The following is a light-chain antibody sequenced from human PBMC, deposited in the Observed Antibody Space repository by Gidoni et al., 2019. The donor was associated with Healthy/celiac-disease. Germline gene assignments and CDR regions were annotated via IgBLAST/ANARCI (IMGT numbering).Light chain of an antibody. CDR2: DVS. V-gene: IGLV2-11*01. CDR1: SSDVGCYNY. CDR3: CSYAGSYRV. J-gene: IGLJ1*01. Sequence: QSALTQPGSVSGCPGQSVTISCTGSSSDVGCYNYVSWYQQHPCKAPKLMIYDVSKRPSWVPDRFSGSKSGNTASLTISGLQAEDEADYYCCSYAGSYRVFVTGTKVTVL.